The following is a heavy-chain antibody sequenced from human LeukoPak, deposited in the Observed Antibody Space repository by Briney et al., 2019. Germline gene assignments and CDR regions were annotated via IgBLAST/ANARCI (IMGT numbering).Heavy chain of an antibody. J-gene: IGHJ4*02. V-gene: IGHV3-23*01. D-gene: IGHD3-22*01. CDR2: ISGSGGST. CDR3: AKDSPTLHYDSSGYGPFDY. CDR1: GVSFSIYA. Sequence: PGGFRRLSCAASGVSFSIYAMSWVRQAPGKGLEWVSAISGSGGSTYYADSVKGRFTISRDNSKSTLYLQMNSLRAEDTAVYYCAKDSPTLHYDSSGYGPFDYWGQGTLVTVSS.